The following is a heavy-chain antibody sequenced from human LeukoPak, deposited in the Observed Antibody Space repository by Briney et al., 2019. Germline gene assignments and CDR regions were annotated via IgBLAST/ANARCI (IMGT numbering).Heavy chain of an antibody. CDR3: AKATRQNFDWLFLFDP. J-gene: IGHJ5*02. V-gene: IGHV3-9*01. CDR2: ISWNSGSI. D-gene: IGHD3-9*01. CDR1: GFTFDDYA. Sequence: GGSLRLSCAASGFTFDDYAMHWVRQAPGKGLEWASGISWNSGSIGYADSVKGRFTISRDNAKNSLYLQMNSLRAEDTALYYCAKATRQNFDWLFLFDPWGQGTLVTVSS.